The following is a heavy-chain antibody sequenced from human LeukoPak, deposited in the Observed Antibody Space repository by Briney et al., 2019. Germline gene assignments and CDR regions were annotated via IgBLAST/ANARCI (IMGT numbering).Heavy chain of an antibody. CDR2: INPSGGST. Sequence: ASVKVSCKASGYTFTSYYIHWVRQAPGQGLEWMGIINPSGGSTNYAQKFQGRVTMTRDTSTSTVYMELSSLRSDDTAVYFCARAYAFSCSSAICYDREDYFYYMDVWGKGTRSPSP. CDR1: GYTFTSYY. CDR3: ARAYAFSCSSAICYDREDYFYYMDV. J-gene: IGHJ6*03. V-gene: IGHV1-46*01. D-gene: IGHD2-8*01.